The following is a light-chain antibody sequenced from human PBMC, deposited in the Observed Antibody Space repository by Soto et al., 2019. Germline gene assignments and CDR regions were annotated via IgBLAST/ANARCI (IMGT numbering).Light chain of an antibody. CDR2: EVN. CDR3: ASYTISSTRV. J-gene: IGLJ3*02. CDR1: NNDVGAYNY. V-gene: IGLV2-14*01. Sequence: QSALTQPASVSGSPGQSITISCTGSNNDVGAYNYVSWYQQHPGKAPKLIIYEVNNQPSGVSHRFSGSKSGNTASLTISGLQAVDEADYYCASYTISSTRVFGGGTKLTVL.